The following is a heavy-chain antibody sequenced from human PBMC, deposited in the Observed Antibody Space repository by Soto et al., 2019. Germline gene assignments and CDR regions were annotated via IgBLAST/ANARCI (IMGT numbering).Heavy chain of an antibody. CDR3: APIGVAVWGYYFDY. V-gene: IGHV2-5*02. CDR1: GFSLSSTRMA. Sequence: QITLKESGPTLVKPTQTLTLTCTFSGFSLSSTRMAVGWIRQPPGKALEWLALIYWDDDKPYSPFLKSRLTITTATTKNQVVLRLYTLDPVDTATYYCAPIGVAVWGYYFDYWGQGTLVTVSS. D-gene: IGHD3-16*01. CDR2: IYWDDDK. J-gene: IGHJ4*02.